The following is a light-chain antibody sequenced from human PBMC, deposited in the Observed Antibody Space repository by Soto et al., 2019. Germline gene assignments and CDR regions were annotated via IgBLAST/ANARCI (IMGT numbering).Light chain of an antibody. Sequence: EIVLTQSPGTLSLSPGDRATLSCRASQSISTYLAWYQQKPGQAPRLLIYGASRRATGIPDRFSGGGSGTAFTPTISRLEPEDLAVYYCPPHRGSHLFSFGPGTKVHN. CDR2: GAS. CDR3: PPHRGSHLFS. CDR1: QSISTY. J-gene: IGKJ3*01. V-gene: IGKV3-20*01.